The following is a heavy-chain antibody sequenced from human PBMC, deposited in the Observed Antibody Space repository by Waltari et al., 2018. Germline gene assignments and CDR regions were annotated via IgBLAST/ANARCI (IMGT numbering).Heavy chain of an antibody. D-gene: IGHD3-3*01. CDR1: GYTLTELS. CDR2: FDPEDGET. J-gene: IGHJ4*02. CDR3: ATRSRFLEWLFPLDY. V-gene: IGHV1-24*01. Sequence: QVQLVQSGAEVKKPGASVKVSCKVSGYTLTELSMHWVRQAPGKGLEWMGGFDPEDGETSDAQKFQVRVTMTEDTSTDTAYMELSSLRSEDTAVYYCATRSRFLEWLFPLDYWGQGTLVTVSS.